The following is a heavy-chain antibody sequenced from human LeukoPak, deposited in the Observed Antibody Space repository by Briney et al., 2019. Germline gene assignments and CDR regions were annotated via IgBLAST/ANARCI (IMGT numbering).Heavy chain of an antibody. D-gene: IGHD6-19*01. Sequence: NPSETLSLTCAVYGGSFSGYYWSWIRQPPGKGLEWIGEINHSGSTNYNPSLKSRVTISVDTSKNQFSLKLSSVNAADTAVYYCARGKWLVRLGYWGQGTLVTVSS. CDR1: GGSFSGYY. J-gene: IGHJ4*02. CDR3: ARGKWLVRLGY. V-gene: IGHV4-34*01. CDR2: INHSGST.